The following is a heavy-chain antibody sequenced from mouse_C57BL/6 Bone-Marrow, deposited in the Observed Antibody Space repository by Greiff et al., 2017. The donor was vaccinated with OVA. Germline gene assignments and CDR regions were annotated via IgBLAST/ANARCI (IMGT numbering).Heavy chain of an antibody. V-gene: IGHV5-6*01. D-gene: IGHD1-1*01. CDR2: ISSGGSYT. CDR1: GFTFSSYG. J-gene: IGHJ2*01. Sequence: EVQLVESGGDLVKPGGSLKLSCAASGFTFSSYGMSWVRQTPDKRLEWVATISSGGSYTYYPDSVKGRVTISRDNAKNSLYLQMRSLQSEDTAMYYCARRGTTVVPFDYWGQGTTLTVSS. CDR3: ARRGTTVVPFDY.